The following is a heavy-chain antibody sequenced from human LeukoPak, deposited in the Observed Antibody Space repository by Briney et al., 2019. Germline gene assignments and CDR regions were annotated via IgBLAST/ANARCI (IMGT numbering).Heavy chain of an antibody. V-gene: IGHV3-21*01. J-gene: IGHJ5*02. CDR2: ISSSSSYI. CDR1: GFTFISYS. D-gene: IGHD6-19*01. Sequence: GGSLSLSCAASGFTFISYSMNWVRQAPGKGLEWVSSISSSSSYIYYADSVKGRFTISRDNAKNSLYLQMNSLRAEDTAVYYCARDREQWLRCFDPWGQRTEVTVSS. CDR3: ARDREQWLRCFDP.